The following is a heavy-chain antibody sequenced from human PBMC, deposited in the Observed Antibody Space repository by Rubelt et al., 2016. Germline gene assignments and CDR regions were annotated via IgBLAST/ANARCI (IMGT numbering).Heavy chain of an antibody. Sequence: QVQLQQWGAGLLNPSETLSLTCAVYGGSFNNYYWSWIRQPPGKGLEWIGYIYYTGSTTYNPSLKSRVAISVDTSKNQFSLKLNSWTAADTAVYYCARGTSGFGRGAINVWGQGTTVTVSS. CDR1: GGSFNNYY. D-gene: IGHD2-2*02. CDR3: ARGTSGFGRGAINV. J-gene: IGHJ6*02. V-gene: IGHV4-34*11. CDR2: IYYTGST.